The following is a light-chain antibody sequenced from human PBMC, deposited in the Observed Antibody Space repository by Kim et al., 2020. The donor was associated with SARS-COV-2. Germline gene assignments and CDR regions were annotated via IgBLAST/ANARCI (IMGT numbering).Light chain of an antibody. CDR2: DAS. CDR3: QQYNSDPYT. CDR1: QSISSW. J-gene: IGKJ2*01. V-gene: IGKV1-5*01. Sequence: DIQMTQSPSTLSASVGDRVTITCRASQSISSWLAWYQQKPGKAPKLLIYDASSLESGVPSRFSGSGSGTEFTLTISSLQPDDFATYYCQQYNSDPYTFGQGTKLEI.